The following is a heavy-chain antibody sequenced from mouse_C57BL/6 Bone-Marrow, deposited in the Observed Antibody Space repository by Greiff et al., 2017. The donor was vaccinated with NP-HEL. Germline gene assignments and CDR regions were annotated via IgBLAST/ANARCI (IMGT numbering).Heavy chain of an antibody. CDR3: ARKAYYGRSYEFAY. CDR1: GYTFTTYW. D-gene: IGHD1-1*01. J-gene: IGHJ3*01. CDR2: IDPSDSYT. V-gene: IGHV1-50*01. Sequence: VQLQQSGAELVKPGASVKLSCKASGYTFTTYWMQWVKQRPGQGLEWIGEIDPSDSYTNYNQKFKGKATLTVDPSSSTAYMQLSSLTSEDAAVYYCARKAYYGRSYEFAYWGQGTLVTVSA.